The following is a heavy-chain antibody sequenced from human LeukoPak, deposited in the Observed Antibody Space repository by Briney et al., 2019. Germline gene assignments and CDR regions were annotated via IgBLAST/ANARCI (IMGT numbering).Heavy chain of an antibody. CDR3: ARGHCSSTSCRDYYYYMDV. CDR2: MNPKSGNT. J-gene: IGHJ6*03. CDR1: GYTFTSYD. V-gene: IGHV1-8*01. D-gene: IGHD2-2*01. Sequence: ASVKVSCKASGYTFTSYDINWVRQATGQGLEWMGWMNPKSGNTGYAQKFQGRVTMTRNTSISTAYMELSSLRSEDTAVYYCARGHCSSTSCRDYYYYMDVWGKGTTVTVSS.